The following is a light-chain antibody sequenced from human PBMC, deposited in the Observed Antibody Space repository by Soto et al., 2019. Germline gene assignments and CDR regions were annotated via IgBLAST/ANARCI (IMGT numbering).Light chain of an antibody. V-gene: IGLV1-44*01. J-gene: IGLJ1*01. Sequence: QSVRTQPPSASGTPGQRFTISCSGSISNIGSNPVNWYQQLPGTAPKLLIYSNNQRPSGVPDRFSGSKSGTSASLAISGLQSEDEADYYCAAWDDSLNGYVFGTGTKVTVL. CDR2: SNN. CDR1: ISNIGSNP. CDR3: AAWDDSLNGYV.